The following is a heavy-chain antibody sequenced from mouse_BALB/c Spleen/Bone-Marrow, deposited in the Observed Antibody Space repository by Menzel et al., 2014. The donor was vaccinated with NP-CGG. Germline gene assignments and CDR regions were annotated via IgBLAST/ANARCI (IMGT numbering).Heavy chain of an antibody. D-gene: IGHD1-1*01. CDR2: INPSNGRT. V-gene: IGHV1S81*02. J-gene: IGHJ4*01. CDR1: GYTFTGYW. CDR3: GRLIYGSSYIVDF. Sequence: QVQLQQSGAELVKPGASVKLSCKAPGYTFTGYWMHRVKQRPGQGLEWIGEINPSNGRTNYNEKFKSMATLTVDKSSSTASKQLSSVASEDSEGVYCGRLIYGSSYIVDFWGQGTSVTVSS.